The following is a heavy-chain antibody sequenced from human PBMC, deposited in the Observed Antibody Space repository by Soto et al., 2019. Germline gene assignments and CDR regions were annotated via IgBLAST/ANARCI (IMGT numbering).Heavy chain of an antibody. Sequence: PSETLSLTCTVSGGSISSSSYYWGWIRQPPGKGLEWIGSIYYSGSTYYNPSLKSRVTISVDTSKNQFSLKLSSVTAADTAVYYCARRWSIVVATAMDAFDIWGQGTMVTVSS. CDR2: IYYSGST. CDR1: GGSISSSSYY. CDR3: ARRWSIVVATAMDAFDI. J-gene: IGHJ3*02. V-gene: IGHV4-39*01. D-gene: IGHD6-19*01.